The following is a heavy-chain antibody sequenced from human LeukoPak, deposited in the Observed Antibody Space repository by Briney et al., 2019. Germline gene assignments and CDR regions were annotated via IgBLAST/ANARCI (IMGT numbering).Heavy chain of an antibody. D-gene: IGHD2-21*02. Sequence: GGSLRLSCAASGFTFSSYVMSWVRQAPGKGLEWVGRITHKADSYTTYYAASVEGRFTISRDDSKNSVYLQMNSLKSEDTAVYFCGDAGSVTDNFWGQGTQVIVSA. CDR3: GDAGSVTDNF. CDR2: ITHKADSYTT. J-gene: IGHJ4*02. CDR1: GFTFSSYV. V-gene: IGHV3-72*01.